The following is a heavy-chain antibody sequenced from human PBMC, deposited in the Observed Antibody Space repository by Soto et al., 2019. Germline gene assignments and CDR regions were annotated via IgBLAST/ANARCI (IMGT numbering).Heavy chain of an antibody. J-gene: IGHJ4*02. V-gene: IGHV3-33*01. D-gene: IGHD5-12*01. CDR2: IWYDGSNK. Sequence: GGSLRLSCAASGFTFSSYGMHWVRQAPGKGLEWVAVIWYDGSNKYYADSVKGRFTISRDNSKNTLYLQMNSLRAEDTAVYYCARDSDGYNPYYYFHYWGQGTLVTVSS. CDR3: ARDSDGYNPYYYFHY. CDR1: GFTFSSYG.